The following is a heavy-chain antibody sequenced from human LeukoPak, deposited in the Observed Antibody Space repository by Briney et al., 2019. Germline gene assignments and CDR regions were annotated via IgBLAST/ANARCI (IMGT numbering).Heavy chain of an antibody. Sequence: GASVKVSCKAFGYSFTTYDINWVRQAPGQGLEWMGWMRPKKSDTGYARKFQDRVTLTWNISTDTAYMELNSLTAEDTAVYFCAGGPPEDTSSGYWGQGTLVTVSS. D-gene: IGHD3-22*01. V-gene: IGHV1-8*01. CDR3: AGGPPEDTSSGY. CDR1: GYSFTTYD. CDR2: MRPKKSDT. J-gene: IGHJ4*02.